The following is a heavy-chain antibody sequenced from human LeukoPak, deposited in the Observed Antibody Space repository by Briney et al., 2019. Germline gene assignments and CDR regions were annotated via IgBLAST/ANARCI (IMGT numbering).Heavy chain of an antibody. CDR1: GGSISSSSYY. CDR3: ARSSRQWLVIVRAFDI. Sequence: SETLSLTCTVSGGSISSSSYYRGWIRQPPGKGLEWIGSNYYSGSTYYNPTLKSRVTIFVDTSKSQFSLQLCSVTAADTAVYYCARSSRQWLVIVRAFDIWGQGTMVTVSS. D-gene: IGHD6-19*01. CDR2: NYYSGST. J-gene: IGHJ3*02. V-gene: IGHV4-39*01.